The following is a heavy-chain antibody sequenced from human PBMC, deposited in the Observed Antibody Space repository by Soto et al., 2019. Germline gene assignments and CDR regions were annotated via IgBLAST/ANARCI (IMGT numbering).Heavy chain of an antibody. CDR3: ASGEQIIDV. CDR2: INHSGST. Sequence: SETLSLTCAVYGGSFSGYFWSWIRQPPGKGLEWIGEINHSGSTNYNPSLKSRVTMSVDTSKNQFSLKLSSVTAADTAVYYCASGEQIIDVWGQGTLVTVSS. J-gene: IGHJ4*02. CDR1: GGSFSGYF. V-gene: IGHV4-34*01.